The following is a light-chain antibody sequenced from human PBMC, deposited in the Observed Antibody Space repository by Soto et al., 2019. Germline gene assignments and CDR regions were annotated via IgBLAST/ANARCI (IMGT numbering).Light chain of an antibody. CDR2: DAS. Sequence: EIVLTQSPATLSLSPGERATLSCRASQSVSSYLAWYQQKPGQAPRLLIYDASNRATGIPARFSGSGSGTEFPLTISSLASEDFAVYYCKQRNNWPLTFGGGNKVEIK. J-gene: IGKJ4*01. CDR3: KQRNNWPLT. V-gene: IGKV3-11*01. CDR1: QSVSSY.